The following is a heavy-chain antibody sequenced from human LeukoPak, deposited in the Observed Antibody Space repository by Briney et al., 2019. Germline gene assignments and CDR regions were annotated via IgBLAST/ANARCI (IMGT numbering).Heavy chain of an antibody. CDR3: AGEMANDAFDI. CDR2: ISYDGSNK. D-gene: IGHD5-24*01. J-gene: IGHJ3*02. Sequence: GGSLRLSCAASGFTFSSYAMPWVRQAPGKGLEWVAVISYDGSNKYHADSVKGRFTISRDNSKKTLYLQMNSLRVEDTAVYYCAGEMANDAFDIWGQGTMVTVSS. CDR1: GFTFSSYA. V-gene: IGHV3-30-3*01.